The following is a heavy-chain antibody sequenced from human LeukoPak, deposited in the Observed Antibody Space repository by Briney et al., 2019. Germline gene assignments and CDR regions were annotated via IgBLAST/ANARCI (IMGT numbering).Heavy chain of an antibody. CDR3: ARVPSYDSSGYNFDY. D-gene: IGHD3-22*01. Sequence: ASVKVSCKASGYTFTSYGISWVRQAPGQGLEWMGWISAYNGNTNYAQKLQGRVTMTTDTSTSTAYMELSRLRSDDTAVYYCARVPSYDSSGYNFDYWGQGTLVTVSS. V-gene: IGHV1-18*01. J-gene: IGHJ4*02. CDR1: GYTFTSYG. CDR2: ISAYNGNT.